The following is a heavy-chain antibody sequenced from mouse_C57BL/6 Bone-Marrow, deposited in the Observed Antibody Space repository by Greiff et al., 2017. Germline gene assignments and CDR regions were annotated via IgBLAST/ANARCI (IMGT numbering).Heavy chain of an antibody. CDR1: GYTFTSYR. Sequence: QVQLQQPGTELVKPGASVKLSCKASGYTFTSYRMHWVKQRPGQGLEWIGNINPSNGGTNYNEKFKSKATLTVDKSSSTAYMQLSSLTSEDSAVYYCARRGTTVVDWYFDVWGTGTTVTVSS. CDR2: INPSNGGT. D-gene: IGHD1-1*01. V-gene: IGHV1-53*01. CDR3: ARRGTTVVDWYFDV. J-gene: IGHJ1*03.